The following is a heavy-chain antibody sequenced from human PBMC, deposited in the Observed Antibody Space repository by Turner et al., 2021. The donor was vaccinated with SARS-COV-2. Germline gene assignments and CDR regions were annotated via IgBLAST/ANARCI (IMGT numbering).Heavy chain of an antibody. CDR1: GFSFSSYA. CDR2: LSGTGSST. V-gene: IGHV3-23*01. Sequence: EVQLLESGGDLIQPGGSLTLPCDASGFSFSSYAMNWVRQAPGKGLEWISALSGTGSSTFYADSVRGRFTISRDNYKTTLYLQMNSLRVDDTAIYYCAKGGTGDYGVSDYWGQGTLVTVSA. CDR3: AKGGTGDYGVSDY. J-gene: IGHJ4*02. D-gene: IGHD2-8*02.